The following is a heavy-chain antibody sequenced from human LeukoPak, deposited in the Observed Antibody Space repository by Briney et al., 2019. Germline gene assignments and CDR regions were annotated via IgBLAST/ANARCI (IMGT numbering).Heavy chain of an antibody. Sequence: ASVKVSCKASGYTFTSYGISWVRQAPGQGLEWMGWISAYNGNTNYAQKFQGRVTMTRDTSISTAYMELSRLRSDDTAVYYCARVLGYYDSSGKLDYWGQGTLVTVSS. V-gene: IGHV1-18*01. J-gene: IGHJ4*02. D-gene: IGHD3-22*01. CDR2: ISAYNGNT. CDR3: ARVLGYYDSSGKLDY. CDR1: GYTFTSYG.